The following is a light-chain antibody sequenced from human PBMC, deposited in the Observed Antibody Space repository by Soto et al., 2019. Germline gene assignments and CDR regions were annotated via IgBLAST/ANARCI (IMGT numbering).Light chain of an antibody. V-gene: IGKV3-11*01. CDR3: QQRSNWIT. CDR1: QSIRNY. J-gene: IGKJ5*01. CDR2: DAS. Sequence: EVVLTQSPATLSLSPGERATLSCRASQSIRNYLAWYQQKPGQAPRLLIYDASNRATGIPARFSGSGSGTDFILTISSLEPEDFAVYYCQQRSNWITFGQGTRLEI.